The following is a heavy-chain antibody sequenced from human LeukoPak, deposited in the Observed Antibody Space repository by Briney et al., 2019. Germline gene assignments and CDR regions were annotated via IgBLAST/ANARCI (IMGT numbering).Heavy chain of an antibody. V-gene: IGHV4-39*07. CDR1: GGSISSSSYY. CDR3: ARGGTRGYYFDF. D-gene: IGHD1-14*01. J-gene: IGHJ4*02. Sequence: SETLSLTCTVSGGSISSSSYYWGWIRQPPGKGLEWIATIYYSGSTYFNPSLKIRVTISVDTSKNQFSLNLSSLTAADTAVYYCARGGTRGYYFDFWGQGTLVTVSS. CDR2: IYYSGST.